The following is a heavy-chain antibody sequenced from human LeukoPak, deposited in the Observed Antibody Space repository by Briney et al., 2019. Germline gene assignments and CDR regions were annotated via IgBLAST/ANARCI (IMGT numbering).Heavy chain of an antibody. CDR1: GGSISSGGYY. CDR2: IYYSGST. CDR3: ARAIRADAFDI. Sequence: TLSLTCTVSGGSISSGGYYWSWIRQRPGKGLEWIGYIYYSGSTYYNPSLKSRVTISVDTSKNQFSLKLSSVTAADTAVYYCARAIRADAFDIWGQGTMVTVSS. D-gene: IGHD4-17*01. J-gene: IGHJ3*02. V-gene: IGHV4-31*03.